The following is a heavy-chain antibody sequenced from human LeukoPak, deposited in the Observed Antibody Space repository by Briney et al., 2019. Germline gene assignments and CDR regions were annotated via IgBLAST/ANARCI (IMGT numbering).Heavy chain of an antibody. J-gene: IGHJ4*02. V-gene: IGHV1-46*01. CDR1: GYTFANYY. CDR2: ISPTGESI. D-gene: IGHD4-17*01. Sequence: ASVKVSCKASGYTFANYYIHWVRQAPGQGLEWMGKISPTGESISYAQRFRDRVTMTTDTSTITVYMELSNLRSEDTSVYYCARGSVTTDASFDYWGQGTLVTVSS. CDR3: ARGSVTTDASFDY.